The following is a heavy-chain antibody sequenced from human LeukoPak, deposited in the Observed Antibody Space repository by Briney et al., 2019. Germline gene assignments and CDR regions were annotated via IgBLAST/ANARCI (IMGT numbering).Heavy chain of an antibody. CDR3: AKFAYYYGSGGYYSPHYFDY. CDR2: VSSTGDST. D-gene: IGHD3-10*01. CDR1: GFTYSSYG. V-gene: IGHV3-23*01. J-gene: IGHJ4*02. Sequence: GGSLRLSCGASGFTYSSYGMGWVRQAPGKGLEWVSGVSSTGDSTYYADSVKGRFTISRDNSKNTLYLQMNSLRAEDTALYYCAKFAYYYGSGGYYSPHYFDYWGQGTLVIVSS.